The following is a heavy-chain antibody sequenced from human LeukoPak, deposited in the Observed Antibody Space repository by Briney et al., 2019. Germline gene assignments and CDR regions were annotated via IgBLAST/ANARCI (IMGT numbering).Heavy chain of an antibody. CDR3: ARHFPYYYDSSGYYEYFDL. CDR1: GGSISSSSYY. V-gene: IGHV4-39*01. D-gene: IGHD3-22*01. CDR2: IYYSGST. Sequence: SETLSLTCIVSGGSISSSSYYWGWIRQPPGKGLEWIGSIYYSGSTYYNPSLNSRVTISVDTSKNQFSLKLSSVTAADTAVYYCARHFPYYYDSSGYYEYFDLWGRGTLVIVSS. J-gene: IGHJ2*01.